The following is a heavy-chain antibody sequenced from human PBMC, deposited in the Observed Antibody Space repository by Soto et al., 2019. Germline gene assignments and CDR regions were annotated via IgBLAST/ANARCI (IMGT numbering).Heavy chain of an antibody. CDR1: GFIFGNHG. V-gene: IGHV3-23*01. CDR3: VSWVSAHFDF. Sequence: GRSLRLSCAASGFIFGNHGMTLVRQAPGRALECVSTINANAIDTHYADSVKGRFTISRDNSKSTLDLQMNSLRAEDTAIYYCVSWVSAHFDFWGPGTLVTVSS. J-gene: IGHJ4*02. D-gene: IGHD2-8*01. CDR2: INANAIDT.